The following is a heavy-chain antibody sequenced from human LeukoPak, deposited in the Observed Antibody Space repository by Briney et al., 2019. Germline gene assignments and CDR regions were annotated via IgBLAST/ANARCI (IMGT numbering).Heavy chain of an antibody. CDR3: AKDLAGSSNI. CDR2: ISYDGSNK. V-gene: IGHV3-30*18. D-gene: IGHD6-13*01. Sequence: GRSLRLSCAASGFTFSSYGMHWVRQAPGRGLEWVAVISYDGSNKYYADSVKGRFTISRDNSKNTLYLQMNSLRAEDTAVYYCAKDLAGSSNIWGQGTLVTVSS. J-gene: IGHJ4*02. CDR1: GFTFSSYG.